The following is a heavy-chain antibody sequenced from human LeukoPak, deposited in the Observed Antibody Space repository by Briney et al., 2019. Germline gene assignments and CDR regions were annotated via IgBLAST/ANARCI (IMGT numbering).Heavy chain of an antibody. V-gene: IGHV4-30-4*08. CDR1: GGSFSGYY. Sequence: SETLSLTCAVYGGSFSGYYWSWIRQPPGKGLEWIGYIYYSGSTYYNPSLKSRVTISVDTSKNQFSLKLSSVTAADTAVYYCARDLIAVAGNWFDPWGQGTLVTVSS. D-gene: IGHD6-19*01. CDR2: IYYSGST. CDR3: ARDLIAVAGNWFDP. J-gene: IGHJ5*02.